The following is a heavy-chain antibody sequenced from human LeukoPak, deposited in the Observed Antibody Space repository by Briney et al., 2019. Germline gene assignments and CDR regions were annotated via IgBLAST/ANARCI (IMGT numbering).Heavy chain of an antibody. Sequence: SGGSLRLSCAASGFTFSSYDMHWVRHATGKGLEWVSAIGTAGDTYYPGSVKGRFTISRENAKNSLYLQMNSLRAGDTAVYYCARVKRQWLAFDYWGQGTLVTVSS. CDR1: GFTFSSYD. V-gene: IGHV3-13*01. J-gene: IGHJ4*02. CDR3: ARVKRQWLAFDY. D-gene: IGHD6-19*01. CDR2: IGTAGDT.